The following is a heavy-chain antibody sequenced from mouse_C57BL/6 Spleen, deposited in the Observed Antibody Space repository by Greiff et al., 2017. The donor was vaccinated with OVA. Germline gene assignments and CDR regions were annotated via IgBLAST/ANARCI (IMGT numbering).Heavy chain of an antibody. J-gene: IGHJ4*01. V-gene: IGHV2-2*01. CDR1: GFSLTSYG. CDR3: ARNRGDYEDAMDY. D-gene: IGHD2-4*01. Sequence: VKLMESGPGLVQPSQSLSITCTVSGFSLTSYGVHWVRQSPGKGLEWLGVIWSGGSTDYNAAFISRLSISKDNSKSQVFFKMNSLQADDTAIYYCARNRGDYEDAMDYWGQGTSVTVSS. CDR2: IWSGGST.